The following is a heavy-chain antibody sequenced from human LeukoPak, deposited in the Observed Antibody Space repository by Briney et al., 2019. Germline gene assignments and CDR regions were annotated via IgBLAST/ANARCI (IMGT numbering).Heavy chain of an antibody. CDR3: ARDRGGILSG. V-gene: IGHV4-31*03. CDR1: GGSISSGGYY. D-gene: IGHD3-10*01. CDR2: IYYSGST. J-gene: IGHJ4*02. Sequence: SETLSLTCTVSGGSISSGGYYWSWIRQHPGRGLEWIGYIYYSGSTYYNPSLKSRVTISVDTSKNQFSLKLSSVTAADTAVYYCARDRGGILSGWGQGTLVTVSS.